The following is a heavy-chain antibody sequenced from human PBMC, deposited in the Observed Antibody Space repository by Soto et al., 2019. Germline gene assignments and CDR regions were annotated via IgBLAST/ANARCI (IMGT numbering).Heavy chain of an antibody. CDR2: IYYSGST. J-gene: IGHJ5*02. Sequence: SETLSLTCTVSGGSIISGGYYWIWIRQHPGKGLEWIGYIYYSGSTYYNPSLKSRVTISVDTSKNQFSLKLSSVTAADTAVYYCARYFNWFDPWGQGTLVTVSS. V-gene: IGHV4-31*03. CDR3: ARYFNWFDP. CDR1: GGSIISGGYY.